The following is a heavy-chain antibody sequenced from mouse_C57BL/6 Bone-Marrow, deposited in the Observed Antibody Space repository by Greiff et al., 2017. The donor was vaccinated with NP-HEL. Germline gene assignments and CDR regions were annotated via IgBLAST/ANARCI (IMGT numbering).Heavy chain of an antibody. CDR3: LYDGYYDAMDY. CDR1: GFHIKDDY. D-gene: IGHD2-3*01. V-gene: IGHV14-4*01. Sequence: VQLQQSGAELVRPGASVKLSCTASGFHIKDDYMHWVKQRPEQGLEWIGWIDPAHGDTEYASKFQGKATITADTSSNTAYLQLSSLTSEDTAVYYCLYDGYYDAMDYWGQGTSVTVSA. J-gene: IGHJ4*01. CDR2: IDPAHGDT.